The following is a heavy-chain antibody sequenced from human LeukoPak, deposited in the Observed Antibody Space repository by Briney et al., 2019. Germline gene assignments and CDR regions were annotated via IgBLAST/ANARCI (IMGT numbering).Heavy chain of an antibody. D-gene: IGHD2-15*01. CDR1: GGSFSGYY. Sequence: SETLSLTCAVYGGSFSGYYWSWIRQPPGKGLEWIGEINHSGSTNYNPSLKSRVTISVDTSKNQFSLKLSSVTAADTAVYYCARTTKVKRRRINCSGGSCYFSMYYYYYMDVWGKGTTVTVSS. CDR2: INHSGST. V-gene: IGHV4-34*01. J-gene: IGHJ6*03. CDR3: ARTTKVKRRRINCSGGSCYFSMYYYYYMDV.